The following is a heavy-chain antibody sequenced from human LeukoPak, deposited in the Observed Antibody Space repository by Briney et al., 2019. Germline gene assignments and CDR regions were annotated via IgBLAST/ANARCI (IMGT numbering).Heavy chain of an antibody. CDR1: GGSISSGSYY. Sequence: PSETLSLTYTVSGGSISSGSYYWRWLRQPAGRGLEWIGRIYTSGSTNYNPSLKSRVTISVDTSKNQFSLKLSSVTAADTAVYYCASGSWFGEYPFDYWGQGTLVTVSS. CDR2: IYTSGST. J-gene: IGHJ4*02. CDR3: ASGSWFGEYPFDY. V-gene: IGHV4-61*02. D-gene: IGHD3-10*01.